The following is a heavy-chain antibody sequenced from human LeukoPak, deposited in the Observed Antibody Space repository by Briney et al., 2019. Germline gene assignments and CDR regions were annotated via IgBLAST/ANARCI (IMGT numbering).Heavy chain of an antibody. J-gene: IGHJ4*02. Sequence: SETLSLTCTVSGGSISSGSYYWSWIRQPAGKGLEWIGRIYTSGSTNYNPSLKSRVTMSVDTSKNQFSLKLSSVTAADTAVYYCARERRAPYSGYDSTLLDYWGQGTLVTVSS. V-gene: IGHV4-61*02. CDR1: GGSISSGSYY. CDR3: ARERRAPYSGYDSTLLDY. CDR2: IYTSGST. D-gene: IGHD5-12*01.